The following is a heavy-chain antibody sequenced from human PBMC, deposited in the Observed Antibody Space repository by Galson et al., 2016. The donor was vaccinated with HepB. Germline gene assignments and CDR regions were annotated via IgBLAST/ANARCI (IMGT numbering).Heavy chain of an antibody. V-gene: IGHV5-51*01. J-gene: IGHJ6*03. CDR3: ATPVYVDTPVENYYYYMDV. CDR1: GYSFITYW. CDR2: IYPDDSDT. D-gene: IGHD5-18*01. Sequence: QSGAEVKKPGESLKISCKASGYSFITYWIGWVRQMPGKGLEWMGMIYPDDSDTSYSPSFQGQVTISADKSISTAYLQWSSLKASDTAMDYCATPVYVDTPVENYYYYMDVWGKGTTVTVSS.